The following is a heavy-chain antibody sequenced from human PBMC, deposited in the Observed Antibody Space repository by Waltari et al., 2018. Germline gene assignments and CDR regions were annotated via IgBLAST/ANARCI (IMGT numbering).Heavy chain of an antibody. CDR3: ARDRVAYGDYGGASRWFDP. D-gene: IGHD4-17*01. CDR1: GYTFTSYG. CDR2: ISAYNGNT. Sequence: QVQLVQSGAEVKKPGASVKVSCKASGYTFTSYGISWVRQAPGQGREWMGWISAYNGNTNYAQKLQGRVTMATDTSTSTAYMELRSLRSDDTAVYYCARDRVAYGDYGGASRWFDPWGQGTLVTVSS. V-gene: IGHV1-18*01. J-gene: IGHJ5*02.